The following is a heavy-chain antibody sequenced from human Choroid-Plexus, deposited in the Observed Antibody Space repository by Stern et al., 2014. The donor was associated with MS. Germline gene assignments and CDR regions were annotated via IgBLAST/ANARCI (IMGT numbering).Heavy chain of an antibody. D-gene: IGHD3-3*01. V-gene: IGHV1-2*02. Sequence: GQLVGSGAEVKKPGASVKVSCKTSGYIFTGYYIHWVRQAPGQGLEWMAWINPKTGGTKYAQKFQGRVTMSRDTSISTAYVELSSLTSDDTAVYYCARDQRGITIFGVVTDYYYLGMDVWGQGTTVTVSS. CDR1: GYIFTGYY. J-gene: IGHJ6*02. CDR2: INPKTGGT. CDR3: ARDQRGITIFGVVTDYYYLGMDV.